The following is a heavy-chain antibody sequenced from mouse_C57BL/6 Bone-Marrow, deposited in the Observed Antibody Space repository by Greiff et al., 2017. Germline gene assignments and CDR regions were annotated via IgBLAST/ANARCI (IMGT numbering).Heavy chain of an antibody. CDR2: SYPRSGNT. J-gene: IGHJ4*01. CDR3: ARGWLLRRRDYYAMDY. D-gene: IGHD2-3*01. Sequence: VQLQQSGAELARPGASVKLSCKASGYTFTSYGISWVKQRTGQGLEWIGESYPRSGNTYYNEKFKGKATLTADKSSSTAYMELRSLTSEDSAVYFCARGWLLRRRDYYAMDYWGQGTSVTVSS. V-gene: IGHV1-81*01. CDR1: GYTFTSYG.